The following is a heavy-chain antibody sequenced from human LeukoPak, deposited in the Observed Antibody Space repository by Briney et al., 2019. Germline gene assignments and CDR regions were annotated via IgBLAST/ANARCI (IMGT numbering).Heavy chain of an antibody. CDR2: ISGSGGST. D-gene: IGHD1-26*01. V-gene: IGHV3-23*01. CDR1: GFTFSSYG. Sequence: PGGTLRLSCAASGFTFSSYGMSWVRQAPGKGLEWVSAISGSGGSTYYADSVKGRFTISRDNSKNTLYLQMNSLRAEDTAVYYCARGLERFSVGATPFDYWGQGTLVTVSS. J-gene: IGHJ4*02. CDR3: ARGLERFSVGATPFDY.